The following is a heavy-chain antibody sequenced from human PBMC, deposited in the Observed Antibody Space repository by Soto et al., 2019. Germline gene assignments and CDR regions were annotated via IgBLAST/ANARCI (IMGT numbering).Heavy chain of an antibody. Sequence: QVQLVQSGAEVKKPGASVKVSCKASGYTFTGYYMHWVRQAPGQGLEWMGWINPNSGGTNYGQKLQGRVTRTRDTSISTAYMELSRLRSDDTAVYYCASRTEGVAGTYYYYGMDVWGPGTTVTVSS. CDR3: ASRTEGVAGTYYYYGMDV. CDR1: GYTFTGYY. V-gene: IGHV1-2*02. D-gene: IGHD6-19*01. J-gene: IGHJ6*02. CDR2: INPNSGGT.